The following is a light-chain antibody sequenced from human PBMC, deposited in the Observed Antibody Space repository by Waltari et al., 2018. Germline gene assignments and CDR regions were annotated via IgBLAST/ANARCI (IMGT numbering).Light chain of an antibody. CDR1: QTVDTY. Sequence: EIVLTQSPATLSLSHGERATLPCRASQTVDTYLAWYQQRPGQAPRLLIYDTSNRATCIPDRFSGSGSETDFTLTISSLEPEDFAVYYCQQRRRWPLTFGGGSKVEI. CDR3: QQRRRWPLT. CDR2: DTS. V-gene: IGKV3-11*01. J-gene: IGKJ4*01.